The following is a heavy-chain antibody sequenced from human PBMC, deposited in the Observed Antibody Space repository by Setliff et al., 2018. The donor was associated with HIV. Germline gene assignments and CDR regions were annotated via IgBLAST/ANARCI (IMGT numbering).Heavy chain of an antibody. CDR3: VREVRAAYKGPLWFGQSDPRPDTFDI. D-gene: IGHD3-10*01. V-gene: IGHV1-2*04. J-gene: IGHJ3*02. CDR1: GNTFTAYY. Sequence: ASVKVSCKASGNTFTAYYIHWVQQAPGQGLEWMGWINPYSGGTNYAQNFQGWFTMTRDTSITTAYMELSRLTSDDTAMYFCVREVRAAYKGPLWFGQSDPRPDTFDIWGQGTMVTVSS. CDR2: INPYSGGT.